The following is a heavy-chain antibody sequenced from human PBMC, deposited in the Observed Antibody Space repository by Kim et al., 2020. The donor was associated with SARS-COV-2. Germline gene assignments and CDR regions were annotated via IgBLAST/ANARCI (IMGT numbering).Heavy chain of an antibody. J-gene: IGHJ4*01. D-gene: IGHD1-1*01. CDR1: GGSISSYY. CDR3: ARGGWGNWNDVLLLNY. Sequence: SETLSLTCTVSGGSISSYYWSWIRQPPGKGLEWIGYIYYSGSTNYNPSLKSRVTISVDTSKNQFSLKLSSVTAADTAVYYCARGGWGNWNDVLLLNYWG. CDR2: IYYSGST. V-gene: IGHV4-59*01.